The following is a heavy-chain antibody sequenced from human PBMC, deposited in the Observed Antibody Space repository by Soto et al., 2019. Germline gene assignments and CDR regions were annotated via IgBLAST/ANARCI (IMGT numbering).Heavy chain of an antibody. CDR3: ARSKGYSYGFDY. CDR1: GFSISSGGYS. J-gene: IGHJ4*02. Sequence: SETLSLTCAVSGFSISSGGYSWSWIRQPPGKGLEWIGYIYHSGSTYYNPSLKSRVTISVDRSKNQFSLKLSSVTAADTAVYYCARSKGYSYGFDYWGQGTLVTVSS. CDR2: IYHSGST. V-gene: IGHV4-30-2*01. D-gene: IGHD5-18*01.